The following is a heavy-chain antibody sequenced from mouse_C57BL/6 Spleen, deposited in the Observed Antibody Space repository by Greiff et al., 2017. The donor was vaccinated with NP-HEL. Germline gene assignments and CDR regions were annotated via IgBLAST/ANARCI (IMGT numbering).Heavy chain of an antibody. CDR3: ARSSTMVTTVYFDY. J-gene: IGHJ2*01. CDR2: INPNYGTT. D-gene: IGHD2-2*01. V-gene: IGHV1-39*01. CDR1: GYSFTDYN. Sequence: VHVKQSGPELVKPGASVKISCKASGYSFTDYNMNWVKQSNGKSLEWIGVINPNYGTTSYNQKFKGKATLTVDQSSSTAYMQLNSLTSEDSAVYYCARSSTMVTTVYFDYWGQGTTLTVSS.